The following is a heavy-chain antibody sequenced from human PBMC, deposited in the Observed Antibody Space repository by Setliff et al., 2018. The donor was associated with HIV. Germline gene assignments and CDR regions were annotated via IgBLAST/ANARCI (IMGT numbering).Heavy chain of an antibody. J-gene: IGHJ6*02. Sequence: SETLSLTCTVSDDPINSFYWSWIRQPPGKGLEWIGYIYTSGSTNYNPSLEGRVTISVDTSKNQFSLKLSSVTAADTAVYYCVRERRRSPLSYGLDVWGQGTTVTVSS. CDR1: DDPINSFY. V-gene: IGHV4-4*09. CDR3: VRERRRSPLSYGLDV. CDR2: IYTSGST.